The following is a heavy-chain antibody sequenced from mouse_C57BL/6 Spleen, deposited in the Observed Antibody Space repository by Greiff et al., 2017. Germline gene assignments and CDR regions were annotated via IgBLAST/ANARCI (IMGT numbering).Heavy chain of an antibody. V-gene: IGHV5-12*01. Sequence: EVKLVESGGGLVQSGGSLKLSCAASGFTFSDYYMYWVRQTPEKRLEWVAYISNGGGSTYYPDTVKGRFTISRDNAKNTLYLQMSRLKSEDTAMYYCARHYYGSSYAMDYWGQGTSVTVSS. CDR2: ISNGGGST. D-gene: IGHD1-1*01. J-gene: IGHJ4*01. CDR1: GFTFSDYY. CDR3: ARHYYGSSYAMDY.